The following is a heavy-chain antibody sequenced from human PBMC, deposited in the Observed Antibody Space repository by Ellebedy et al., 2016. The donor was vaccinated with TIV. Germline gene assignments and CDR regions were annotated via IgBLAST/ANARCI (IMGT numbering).Heavy chain of an antibody. CDR3: ARDPRPPQRGKGNWFNP. CDR2: IYSGGST. CDR1: GFTVSSNY. V-gene: IGHV3-53*01. Sequence: GGSLRLSXAASGFTVSSNYMSWVRQAPGKGLEWVSVIYSGGSTYYADSVKGRFTISRDNSKNTLYLQMNSLRAEDTAVYYCARDPRPPQRGKGNWFNPWGQGTLVTVSS. J-gene: IGHJ5*02.